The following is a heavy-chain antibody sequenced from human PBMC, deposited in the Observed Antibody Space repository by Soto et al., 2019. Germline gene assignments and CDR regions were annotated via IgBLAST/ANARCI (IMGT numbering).Heavy chain of an antibody. J-gene: IGHJ5*02. Sequence: EVQLVESGGGLVQPGRSLRLSCVASGFTFDDYAMHWVRQAPGKGLEWVSSVSWHSVSVGYADSVKGRFTISRDNGENTLYLQMNSLRTEDTAMYYCAKDVSSGWYTGGGRFDPWGQGTLVTVSS. CDR3: AKDVSSGWYTGGGRFDP. CDR1: GFTFDDYA. D-gene: IGHD6-19*01. V-gene: IGHV3-9*01. CDR2: VSWHSVSV.